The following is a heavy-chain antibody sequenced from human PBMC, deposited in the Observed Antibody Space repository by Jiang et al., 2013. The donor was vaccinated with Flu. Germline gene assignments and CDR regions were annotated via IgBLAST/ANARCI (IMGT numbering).Heavy chain of an antibody. J-gene: IGHJ4*02. CDR1: GGTFSSYA. CDR2: IIPIFGTA. Sequence: VKVSCKASGGTFSSYAISWVRQAPGQGLEWMGGIIPIFGTANYAQKFQGRVTITADESTSTAYMELSSLRSEDTAVYYCARDENYYDSSGPFDYWGQGTLVTVSS. V-gene: IGHV1-69*01. CDR3: ARDENYYDSSGPFDY. D-gene: IGHD3-22*01.